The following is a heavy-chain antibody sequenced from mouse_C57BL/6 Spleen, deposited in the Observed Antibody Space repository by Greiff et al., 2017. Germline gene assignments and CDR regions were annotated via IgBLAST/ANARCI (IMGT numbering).Heavy chain of an antibody. J-gene: IGHJ4*01. D-gene: IGHD2-4*01. Sequence: EVKLQESGPGLVKPSQSLSLTCSVTGYSITSGYYWNWIRQFPGNKLEWMGYISYDGSNNYNPSLKNRISITRDTSKNQFFLKLNSVTTEDTATYYCARDRPIYYDYDDAMDYWGQGTSVTVSS. V-gene: IGHV3-6*01. CDR3: ARDRPIYYDYDDAMDY. CDR1: GYSITSGYY. CDR2: ISYDGSN.